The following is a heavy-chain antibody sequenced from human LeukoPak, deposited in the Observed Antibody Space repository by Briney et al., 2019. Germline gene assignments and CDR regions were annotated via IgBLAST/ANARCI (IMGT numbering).Heavy chain of an antibody. CDR2: IYYSGRT. J-gene: IGHJ6*02. CDR1: GGSISSYY. D-gene: IGHD3-22*01. CDR3: ARDSMQTYYYYGMDA. V-gene: IGHV4-59*08. Sequence: SETLSLTCTVSGGSISSYYWSWIRQPPGKGLEWIGYIYYSGRTNYNPSLKSRVTISVDTSKTQFSLKLSSVTAADTAVYYCARDSMQTYYYYGMDAWGQGTTVTVSS.